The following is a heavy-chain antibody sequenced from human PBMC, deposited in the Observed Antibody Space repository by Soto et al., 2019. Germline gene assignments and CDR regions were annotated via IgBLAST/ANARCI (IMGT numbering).Heavy chain of an antibody. CDR3: ARGPPPGFAFDI. CDR2: IIPIFGTA. J-gene: IGHJ3*02. V-gene: IGHV1-69*01. CDR1: GGTFSSYA. Sequence: QVQLVQSGAEVKKPGSSVKVSCKASGGTFSSYAISWVRQAPGQGLEWMGGIIPIFGTANYAQKFQGRVTITEDEATSTAYMELSSLRSEDRAVYYCARGPPPGFAFDIWGQGTMVTVSS.